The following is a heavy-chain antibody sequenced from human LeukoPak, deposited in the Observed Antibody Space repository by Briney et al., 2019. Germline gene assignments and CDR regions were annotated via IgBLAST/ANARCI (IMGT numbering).Heavy chain of an antibody. J-gene: IGHJ3*02. CDR1: GFTFSSYS. CDR3: ARARITIFGVVTWAFDI. V-gene: IGHV3-21*01. CDR2: ISSSSSYI. Sequence: PGGSLRLSCAASGFTFSSYSMNWVRQAPGKGLEWVSSISSSSSYIYYADSVKGRFTISRDNAKNSLYLQMNSLRAEDTAVYYCARARITIFGVVTWAFDIWGQGTMVTVSS. D-gene: IGHD3-3*01.